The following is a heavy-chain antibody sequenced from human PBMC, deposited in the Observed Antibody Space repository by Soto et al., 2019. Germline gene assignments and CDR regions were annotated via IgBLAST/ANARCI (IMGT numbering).Heavy chain of an antibody. CDR1: GYTFTSYG. Sequence: QVQLVQSGAGVKKPGASVKVSCKASGYTFTSYGISWVRQAPGQGLEWMGWISAYNGNTNYAQKLQGRVTMTTDTSTSTAYMELRSLRSDDTAVYYCARDVRSTEYDFWSGYPHPNWFDPWGQGTLVTVSS. V-gene: IGHV1-18*01. CDR3: ARDVRSTEYDFWSGYPHPNWFDP. J-gene: IGHJ5*02. D-gene: IGHD3-3*01. CDR2: ISAYNGNT.